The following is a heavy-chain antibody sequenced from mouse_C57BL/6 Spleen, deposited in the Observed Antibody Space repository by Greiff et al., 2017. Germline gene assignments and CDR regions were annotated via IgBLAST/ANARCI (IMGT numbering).Heavy chain of an antibody. CDR3: TTQSNYVFAY. CDR1: GFNIKDDY. D-gene: IGHD2-5*01. V-gene: IGHV14-4*01. CDR2: IDPENGDT. Sequence: VQLQQSGAELVRPGASVKLSCTASGFNIKDDYMHWVKQRPEQGLEWIGRIDPENGDTEYASKFQGKATITADTSSNTAYLQLSSLTSEDTAVYYCTTQSNYVFAYWGQGTLVTVSA. J-gene: IGHJ3*01.